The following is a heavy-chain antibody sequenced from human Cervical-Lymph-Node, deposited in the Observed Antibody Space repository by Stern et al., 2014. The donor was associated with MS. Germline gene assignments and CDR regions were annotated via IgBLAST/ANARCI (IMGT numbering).Heavy chain of an antibody. V-gene: IGHV3-48*02. CDR2: VSNSGTAI. CDR1: GFKLRGYS. Sequence: EVQLVESGGPLGQPGGSLRLSCAASGFKLRGYSMSWVRQAPGKGLEWVSFVSNSGTAIYYADSVKGRFTISRDMASNSLYLQMNSLRDEDTAVYYCVRTWRENTFDSWGRGILVTVSS. J-gene: IGHJ4*02. CDR3: VRTWRENTFDS. D-gene: IGHD5-24*01.